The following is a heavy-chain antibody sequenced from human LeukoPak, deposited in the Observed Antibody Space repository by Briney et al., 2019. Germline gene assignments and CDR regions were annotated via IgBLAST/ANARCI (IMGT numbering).Heavy chain of an antibody. V-gene: IGHV4-39*07. CDR1: GGSISSSSYY. J-gene: IGHJ4*02. CDR3: ARVSPDFWSGLFFDH. Sequence: SETLSLTCTVSGGSISSSSYYWGWIRQPPGKGLEWIGSIYYSGRTYYNPSLKSRVTISVDTSKNQLSLNLISVTAADTAVYYCARVSPDFWSGLFFDHWGQGTLVTVSS. D-gene: IGHD3-3*01. CDR2: IYYSGRT.